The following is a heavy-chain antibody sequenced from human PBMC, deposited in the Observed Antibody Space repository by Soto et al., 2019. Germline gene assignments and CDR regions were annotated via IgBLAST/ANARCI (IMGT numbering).Heavy chain of an antibody. Sequence: GGTLRLSCAASGFTFSSYSMNWVLQAPGKGLEWVSYISSSSSTIYYADSVKGRFTISRDNAKNSLYLQMNSLRDEDTAVYYCARGIEMATTPFDYWGQGTLVTVSS. V-gene: IGHV3-48*02. J-gene: IGHJ4*02. D-gene: IGHD5-12*01. CDR2: ISSSSSTI. CDR1: GFTFSSYS. CDR3: ARGIEMATTPFDY.